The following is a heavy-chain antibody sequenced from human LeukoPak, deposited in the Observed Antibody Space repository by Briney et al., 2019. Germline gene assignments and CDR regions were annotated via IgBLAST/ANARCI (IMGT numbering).Heavy chain of an antibody. V-gene: IGHV4-34*01. CDR2: INHSGST. D-gene: IGHD1-26*01. Sequence: PSETLSLTCAVYGGSFSGYYWSWIRQPPGKGLEWIGEINHSGSTNYNPSLKSRVTISVDTSKNQFSLKLSSVTAADTAVYYCARDPYSGSYYGAFDIWGRGTMVTVSS. CDR3: ARDPYSGSYYGAFDI. J-gene: IGHJ3*02. CDR1: GGSFSGYY.